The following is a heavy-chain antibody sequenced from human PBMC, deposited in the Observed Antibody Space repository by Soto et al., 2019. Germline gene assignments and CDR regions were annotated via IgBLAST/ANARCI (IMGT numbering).Heavy chain of an antibody. Sequence: SETLSLTCTVSGGSISSSSYYWGWIRQPPGKGLEWIGSIYYSGSTYYNPSLKSRVTISVDTSKNQFSLKLSSVTAADTAVEYCARHSPTGLIVVVPAAGGLDYWGQGTLVTVSS. V-gene: IGHV4-39*01. CDR3: ARHSPTGLIVVVPAAGGLDY. CDR1: GGSISSSSYY. J-gene: IGHJ4*02. D-gene: IGHD2-2*01. CDR2: IYYSGST.